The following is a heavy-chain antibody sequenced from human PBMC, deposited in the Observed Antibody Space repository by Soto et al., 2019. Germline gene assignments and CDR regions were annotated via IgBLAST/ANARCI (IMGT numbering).Heavy chain of an antibody. Sequence: GGSLRLSCAASGFTFSSYWMHWVRQAPGKGLVWVSRINSDGSSTSYADSVKGRFTISRDNAKNTLYLQMNSLRAEDTAVYYCARDLRGYCSGGSCYDAFDIWGQGTMVTVSS. CDR3: ARDLRGYCSGGSCYDAFDI. V-gene: IGHV3-74*01. CDR2: INSDGSST. J-gene: IGHJ3*02. CDR1: GFTFSSYW. D-gene: IGHD2-15*01.